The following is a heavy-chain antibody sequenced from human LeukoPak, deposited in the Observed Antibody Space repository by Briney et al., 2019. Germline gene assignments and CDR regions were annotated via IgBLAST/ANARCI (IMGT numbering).Heavy chain of an antibody. V-gene: IGHV3-7*03. J-gene: IGHJ4*02. CDR2: IKQDGSEK. Sequence: GGSLRLSCAASGFTFSSYWMSWVRQAPGKGLEWVANIKQDGSEKYYVDSVKGRFTISRDNAKNSLYLQMNSLRAEDTAVYYCARCLAVAGTPSYFDYWGQGTLVTVSS. D-gene: IGHD6-19*01. CDR1: GFTFSSYW. CDR3: ARCLAVAGTPSYFDY.